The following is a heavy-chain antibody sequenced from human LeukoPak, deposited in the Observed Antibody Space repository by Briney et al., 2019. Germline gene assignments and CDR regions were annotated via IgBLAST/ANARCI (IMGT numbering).Heavy chain of an antibody. CDR3: ARTRYNSGGGDY. CDR2: MWYDGTNK. CDR1: GFTFSDYG. Sequence: GRSLRLSCAVSGFTFSDYGMHWVRQAPGKGLEWVAVMWYDGTNKYYADSVEGRFTISRDNSKNTLYLQMNSLRAEDTAVYYCARTRYNSGGGDYWGQGTPVTVSP. V-gene: IGHV3-33*01. J-gene: IGHJ4*02. D-gene: IGHD6-19*01.